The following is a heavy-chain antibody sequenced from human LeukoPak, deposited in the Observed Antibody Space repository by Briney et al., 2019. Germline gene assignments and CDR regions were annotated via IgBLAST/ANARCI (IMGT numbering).Heavy chain of an antibody. D-gene: IGHD2-2*01. CDR1: GYTFTGYY. J-gene: IGHJ4*02. V-gene: IGHV1-2*02. CDR2: INPNSGGT. CDR3: ARSLYCSSTSCSDFDY. Sequence: ASVKVSCKASGYTFTGYYMHWVRQAPGQGLEWMGWINPNSGGTNYARKFQGRVTMTRDTSISTAYMELSRLRSDDTAVYYCARSLYCSSTSCSDFDYWGQGTLVTVSS.